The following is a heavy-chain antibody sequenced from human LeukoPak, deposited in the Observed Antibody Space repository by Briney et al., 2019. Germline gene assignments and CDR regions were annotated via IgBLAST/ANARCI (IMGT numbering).Heavy chain of an antibody. CDR3: ARKTYYYDSSGYYRDAFDI. Sequence: SETLSLTCAVSGGSISSSNWWSWVRQPPGKGLEWIGEIYHSGSTNYNPSLKSRVTISVDTSKNQFSLKLSSVTAADTAVYYCARKTYYYDSSGYYRDAFDIWGQGTMVTVSS. CDR2: IYHSGST. V-gene: IGHV4-4*02. J-gene: IGHJ3*02. D-gene: IGHD3-22*01. CDR1: GGSISSSNW.